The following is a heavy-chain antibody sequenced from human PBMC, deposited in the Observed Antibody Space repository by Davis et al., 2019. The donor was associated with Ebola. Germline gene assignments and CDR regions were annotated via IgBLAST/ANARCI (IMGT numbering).Heavy chain of an antibody. CDR3: AREGNHRPPYYYYYGMDV. J-gene: IGHJ6*02. CDR1: GGTFSSYA. Sequence: AASVKVSCKASGGTFSSYAISWVRQAPGQGLEWMGRIIPILGIANYAQKFQGRVTITADKSTSTAYMELSSLRSEDTAVYYCAREGNHRPPYYYYYGMDVWGQGTTVTVSS. V-gene: IGHV1-69*04. D-gene: IGHD1-14*01. CDR2: IIPILGIA.